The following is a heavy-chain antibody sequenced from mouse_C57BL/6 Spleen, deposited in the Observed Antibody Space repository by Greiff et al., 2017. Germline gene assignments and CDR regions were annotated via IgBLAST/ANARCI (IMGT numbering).Heavy chain of an antibody. CDR3: TTRLGRRLAY. V-gene: IGHV14-4*01. CDR2: IDPENGDT. D-gene: IGHD4-1*01. CDR1: GFNIKDDY. Sequence: VHVKQSGAELVRPGASVKLSCTASGFNIKDDYMHWVKQRPEQGLEWIGWIDPENGDTEYASKFQGKATITADTSSNTAYLQLSSLTSEDTAVYYCTTRLGRRLAYWGQGTLVTVSA. J-gene: IGHJ3*01.